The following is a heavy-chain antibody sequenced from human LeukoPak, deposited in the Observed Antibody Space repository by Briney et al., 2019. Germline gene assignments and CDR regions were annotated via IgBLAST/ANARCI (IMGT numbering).Heavy chain of an antibody. J-gene: IGHJ3*02. CDR2: IYYSGST. D-gene: IGHD3-22*01. V-gene: IGHV4-59*01. CDR1: GGSISSYY. Sequence: SETLSLTCTVSGGSISSYYWSWIRQTPGKGLEWIGYIYYSGSTNYNPSLKSRVTISVDTSKNQFSLKLSSVTAADTAVYYCARDSYYYESGGYSAFDIWGQGTMVTVSS. CDR3: ARDSYYYESGGYSAFDI.